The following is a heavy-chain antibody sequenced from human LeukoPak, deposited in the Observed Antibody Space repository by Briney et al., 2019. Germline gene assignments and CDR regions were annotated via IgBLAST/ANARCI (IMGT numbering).Heavy chain of an antibody. CDR3: ARGDGYNDY. D-gene: IGHD5-24*01. Sequence: SETLSLTCTVSGGSIFSSNSYWGWIRQPPGKGLEWIGSIYYSGNTYYNASLRSRVTISVDTSKNQFSLKLSSVTAADTAVYYCARGDGYNDYWGQGTLVTVSS. CDR1: GGSIFSSNSY. CDR2: IYYSGNT. V-gene: IGHV4-39*01. J-gene: IGHJ4*02.